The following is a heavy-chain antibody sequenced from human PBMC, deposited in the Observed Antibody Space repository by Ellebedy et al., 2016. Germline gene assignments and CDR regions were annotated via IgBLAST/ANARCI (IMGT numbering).Heavy chain of an antibody. Sequence: SETLSLTCTVSGDSVSSSYYYWTWIRQSPGKGLEWIGNIYYSGRSDYNPSLQSRVTISVDTSKNQFSLNLTSVTAADTAVYYCARDVGGLGGFYDYWGQGTLVTVSS. V-gene: IGHV4-39*07. CDR2: IYYSGRS. CDR3: ARDVGGLGGFYDY. CDR1: GDSVSSSYYY. D-gene: IGHD3-16*01. J-gene: IGHJ4*02.